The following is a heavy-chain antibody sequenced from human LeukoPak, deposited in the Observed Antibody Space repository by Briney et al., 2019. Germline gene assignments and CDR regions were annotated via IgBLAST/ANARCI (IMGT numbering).Heavy chain of an antibody. CDR1: GYTFTSYG. J-gene: IGHJ4*02. CDR3: ARESDYYDSSGWGSYFDY. CDR2: ISAYNGNT. D-gene: IGHD3-22*01. Sequence: ASVKVSCKASGYTFTSYGISWVRQAPGQGLEWMGWISAYNGNTNYAQKLQGRVTMTTDTSTSTAYMELRSLRSDDTAVYYCARESDYYDSSGWGSYFDYWGQGTLVTVSS. V-gene: IGHV1-18*01.